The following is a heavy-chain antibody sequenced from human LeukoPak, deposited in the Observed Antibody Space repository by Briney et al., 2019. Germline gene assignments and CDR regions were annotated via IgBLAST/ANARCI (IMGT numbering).Heavy chain of an antibody. CDR2: ISWNSGSI. V-gene: IGHV3-9*01. Sequence: GGSLRLSCAASGFTFDDYAMHWVRQAPGKGLEWVSGISWNSGSIGYADSVKGRFTISRDNAKNSLYLQMNSLRPEDTAVYYCAKEELASIDFWGQGTLVTVSS. D-gene: IGHD1-1*01. CDR1: GFTFDDYA. CDR3: AKEELASIDF. J-gene: IGHJ4*02.